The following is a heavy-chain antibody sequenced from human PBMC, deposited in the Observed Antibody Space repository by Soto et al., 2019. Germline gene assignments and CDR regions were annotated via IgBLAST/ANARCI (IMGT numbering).Heavy chain of an antibody. J-gene: IGHJ4*02. Sequence: PWVSLRLSCAASGFTFSSYAMSWVRHAPGKGLEWVSAISGSGGSTYYAASVKGRFTISRDNPKNTLYLQMNSLRAQETAVYYCAKDAPGLAVAGSIDYWGQGTLVTVYS. CDR1: GFTFSSYA. CDR2: ISGSGGST. CDR3: AKDAPGLAVAGSIDY. D-gene: IGHD6-19*01. V-gene: IGHV3-23*01.